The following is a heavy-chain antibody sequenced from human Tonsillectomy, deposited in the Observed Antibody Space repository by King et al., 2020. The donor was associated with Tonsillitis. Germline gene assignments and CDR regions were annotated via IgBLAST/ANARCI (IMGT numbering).Heavy chain of an antibody. V-gene: IGHV3-23*04. D-gene: IGHD1-26*01. Sequence: VQLVESGGGLVQPGGSLRLSCAASGFTFSGYAMTWVRQAPGKGLEWVSAINSDGGRTSYADSVKGRFTISRDNSKNTLYLQMNSLRAEDTAVYYCANGCRWDADSSYGMDVGGQGTTVTV. CDR2: INSDGGRT. CDR3: ANGCRWDADSSYGMDV. J-gene: IGHJ6*02. CDR1: GFTFSGYA.